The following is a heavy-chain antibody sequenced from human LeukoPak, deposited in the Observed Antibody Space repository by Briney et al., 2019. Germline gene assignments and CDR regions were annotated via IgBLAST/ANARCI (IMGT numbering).Heavy chain of an antibody. Sequence: GGSLRLSRAASGFTFSSYEMNWVRQAPGKGLEWVSYISSSGSTIYYADSVKGRFTISRDNAKNSLYLQMNSLRAEDTAVYYCAREGSGYFFDYWGQGTLVTVSS. CDR1: GFTFSSYE. D-gene: IGHD3-22*01. CDR2: ISSSGSTI. V-gene: IGHV3-48*03. J-gene: IGHJ4*02. CDR3: AREGSGYFFDY.